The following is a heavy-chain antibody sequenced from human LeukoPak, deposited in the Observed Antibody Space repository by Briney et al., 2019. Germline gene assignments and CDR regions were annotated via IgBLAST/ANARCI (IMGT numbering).Heavy chain of an antibody. D-gene: IGHD5-12*01. CDR3: ARDSKWLRACDY. V-gene: IGHV3-48*03. J-gene: IGHJ4*02. Sequence: GGSLRLSCAVSGFTFSSYEMNWLRQAPGKGLEGVSYISSSGSTIYYADPVKGRFTISRDNAKNSLYLQMNSLRAEDTAVYYCARDSKWLRACDYWGQGTLVTVSS. CDR2: ISSSGSTI. CDR1: GFTFSSYE.